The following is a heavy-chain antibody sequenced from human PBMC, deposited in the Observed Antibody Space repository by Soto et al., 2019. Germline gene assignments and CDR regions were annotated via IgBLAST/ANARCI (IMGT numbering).Heavy chain of an antibody. Sequence: QVQLQESGPGLVKPSQTLSLTCTVSGASISRGGYYWSWIRQYPGKGLEWIGYVYYSGSTYSNPSLQSRVTMSVDTSKNQFSLKLSSVTAADTAVFYCARGIQHYYDSSAYYYDYWGQGTLVNVSP. J-gene: IGHJ4*02. CDR2: VYYSGST. D-gene: IGHD3-22*01. V-gene: IGHV4-31*03. CDR3: ARGIQHYYDSSAYYYDY. CDR1: GASISRGGYY.